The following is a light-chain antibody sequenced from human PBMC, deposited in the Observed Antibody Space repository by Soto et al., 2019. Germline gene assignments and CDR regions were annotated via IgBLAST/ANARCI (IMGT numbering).Light chain of an antibody. Sequence: QSALTQTASVSGFLGQSITMSCTGSSSDVGTFNLVSWFQQHPGKAPKLLIFEGTKRPSGVSDRFSGSKSGNTASLTISGLQAEDEADYHCCSYAGTRTSWVFGTGTKVTVL. CDR1: SSDVGTFNL. V-gene: IGLV2-23*01. J-gene: IGLJ1*01. CDR3: CSYAGTRTSWV. CDR2: EGT.